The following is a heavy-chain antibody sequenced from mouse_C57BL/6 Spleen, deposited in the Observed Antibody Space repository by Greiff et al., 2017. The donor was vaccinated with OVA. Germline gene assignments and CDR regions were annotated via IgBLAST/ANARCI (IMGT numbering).Heavy chain of an antibody. V-gene: IGHV1-76*01. Sequence: VQLQESGAELVRPGASVKLSCKASGYTFTDYYINWVKQRPGQGLEWIARIYPGSGNTYYNEKFKGKATLTAEKSSSTAYMQLSSLTSEDSAVYFCASSSYYWGQGTTLTVSS. J-gene: IGHJ2*01. CDR3: ASSSYY. CDR1: GYTFTDYY. CDR2: IYPGSGNT. D-gene: IGHD1-1*01.